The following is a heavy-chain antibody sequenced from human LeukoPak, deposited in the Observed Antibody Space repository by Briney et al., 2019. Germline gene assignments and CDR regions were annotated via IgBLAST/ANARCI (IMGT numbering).Heavy chain of an antibody. D-gene: IGHD1-26*01. Sequence: SETLSPTCAVSGDSIGSDYYWGWIRQPPGKGLEWIGSIYHTGRPYHNPSLKSRVAIPVATSKTQSHLELNCLTGADTTVYYCARFVGAATTSHIDYWGQGNPVTASS. CDR3: ARFVGAATTSHIDY. J-gene: IGHJ4*02. CDR2: IYHTGRP. CDR1: GDSIGSDYY. V-gene: IGHV4-38-2*01.